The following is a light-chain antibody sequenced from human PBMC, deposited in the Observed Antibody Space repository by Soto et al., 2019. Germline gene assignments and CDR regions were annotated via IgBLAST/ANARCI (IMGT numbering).Light chain of an antibody. CDR3: QQYNTYSYT. J-gene: IGKJ2*01. Sequence: DIQMTQSPSALSASVGDRVTITCRASQSISSWLAWYQQKPEKALKLLIYDASSLESRVPSRFSGSGSGTEFTLTISGLRPDDFATYYCQQYNTYSYTFGPGTKLEIK. CDR2: DAS. V-gene: IGKV1-5*01. CDR1: QSISSW.